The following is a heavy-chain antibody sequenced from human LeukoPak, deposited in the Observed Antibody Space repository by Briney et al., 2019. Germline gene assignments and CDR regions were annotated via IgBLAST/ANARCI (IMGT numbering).Heavy chain of an antibody. V-gene: IGHV1-2*06. CDR1: GYTFTGYY. D-gene: IGHD3-3*01. CDR3: ARDLEPERTYYDFWSGYYMGY. Sequence: ASVKVSCKASGYTFTGYYMHWVRQAPGQGLEWMGRINPNSGGTNYAQKFQGSVTMTRDTSISTAYMELSRLRSDDTAVYYCARDLEPERTYYDFWSGYYMGYWGQGTLVTVSS. J-gene: IGHJ4*02. CDR2: INPNSGGT.